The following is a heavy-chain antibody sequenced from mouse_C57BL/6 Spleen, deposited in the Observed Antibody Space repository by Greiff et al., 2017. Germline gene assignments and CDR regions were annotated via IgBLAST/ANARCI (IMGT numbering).Heavy chain of an antibody. V-gene: IGHV5-17*01. CDR3: ARDAYSNYVGYFDY. D-gene: IGHD2-5*01. CDR2: ISSGSSTI. Sequence: VQLKESGGGLVKPGGSLKLSCAASGFTFSDYGMHWVRQAPEKGLEWVAYISSGSSTIYYADTVKGRFTISRDNAKNTLFLQMTSLRSEDTAMYYCARDAYSNYVGYFDYWGQGTTLTVSS. CDR1: GFTFSDYG. J-gene: IGHJ2*01.